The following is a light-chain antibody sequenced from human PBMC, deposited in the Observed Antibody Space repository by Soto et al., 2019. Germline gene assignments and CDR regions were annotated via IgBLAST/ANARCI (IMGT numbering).Light chain of an antibody. V-gene: IGKV2-28*01. J-gene: IGKJ4*01. CDR1: QNLLHSNGYNY. CDR3: MQSLQTPLT. CDR2: LGS. Sequence: DLVMTQSPLSLPVTPGEPASISCRSSQNLLHSNGYNYLDWYLQKPGQSPQLLIFLGSNRASGVPERVSGSGAGTDFTLKISRVEAEDVGVYYCMQSLQTPLTFGGGTKVESK.